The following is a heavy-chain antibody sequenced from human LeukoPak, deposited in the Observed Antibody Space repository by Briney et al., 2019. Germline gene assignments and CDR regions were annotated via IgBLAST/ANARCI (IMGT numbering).Heavy chain of an antibody. CDR3: AGAGSGYYYYYYGMDV. J-gene: IGHJ6*02. D-gene: IGHD3-3*01. CDR1: GYTLTELS. CDR2: FDPEDGET. V-gene: IGHV1-24*01. Sequence: ASVKVSCKVSGYTLTELSMHWVRQAPGKGLEWMGGFDPEDGETIYAQKFQGRVTMTEDTSTDTAYMELSSLRSEDTAVYYCAGAGSGYYYYYYGMDVWGQGTTVTVSS.